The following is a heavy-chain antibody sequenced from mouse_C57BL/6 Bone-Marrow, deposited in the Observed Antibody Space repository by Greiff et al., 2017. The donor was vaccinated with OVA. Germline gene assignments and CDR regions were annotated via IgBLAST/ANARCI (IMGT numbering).Heavy chain of an antibody. CDR1: GYSFTSYY. V-gene: IGHV1-66*01. Sequence: QVQLQQSGPELVKPGASVKISCKASGYSFTSYYIHWVKQRPGQGLEWIGWIYPGSGNTKYNEKFKGKATLTADTSSSTAYMQLSSLTSEDSAVYYCAREGGSGYGYWGQGTTLTVSS. CDR3: AREGGSGYGY. J-gene: IGHJ2*01. D-gene: IGHD3-2*02. CDR2: IYPGSGNT.